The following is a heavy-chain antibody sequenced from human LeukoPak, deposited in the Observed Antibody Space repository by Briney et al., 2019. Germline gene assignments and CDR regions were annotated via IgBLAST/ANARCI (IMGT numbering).Heavy chain of an antibody. V-gene: IGHV1-2*02. CDR1: RYTFTGYY. CDR3: ARDSGGRVHFDL. J-gene: IGHJ4*02. Sequence: GASVKVSCKASRYTFTGYYMHWVRQAPGQGLEWMGWINPNSGGTNYAQNLQGRVTMTTDTSTDTAYMELRSLRSDDTAVYYCARDSGGRVHFDLWGQGTLVTVSS. CDR2: INPNSGGT. D-gene: IGHD3-16*01.